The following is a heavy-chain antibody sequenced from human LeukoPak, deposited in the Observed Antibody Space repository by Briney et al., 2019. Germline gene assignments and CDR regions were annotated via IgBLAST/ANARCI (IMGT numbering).Heavy chain of an antibody. J-gene: IGHJ5*02. CDR3: ATAMDRLAEMGRNNWFDP. Sequence: ASVKVSCKVSGYTLTELSMHWVRQAPGKGLEWMGGFDPEDGETIYAQKFQGRVTMTEDTSTDTAYMELSSLRSEDTAVYYCATAMDRLAEMGRNNWFDPWGQGTLVTVSS. V-gene: IGHV1-24*01. CDR2: FDPEDGET. CDR1: GYTLTELS. D-gene: IGHD3-10*01.